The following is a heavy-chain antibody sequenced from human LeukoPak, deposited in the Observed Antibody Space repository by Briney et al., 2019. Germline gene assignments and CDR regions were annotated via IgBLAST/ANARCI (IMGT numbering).Heavy chain of an antibody. D-gene: IGHD6-19*01. CDR1: GGSFSGYY. V-gene: IGHV4-34*01. CDR3: ARKSSGWYLKWFDP. Sequence: SQTLSLTCAVYGGSFSGYYWSWIRQPPGKGLEWIGEINHSGSTNYNPSLKRRVAISVDTSKNQFSLKPSSVTAADTAVYYCARKSSGWYLKWFDPWGQGTLVTVSS. CDR2: INHSGST. J-gene: IGHJ5*02.